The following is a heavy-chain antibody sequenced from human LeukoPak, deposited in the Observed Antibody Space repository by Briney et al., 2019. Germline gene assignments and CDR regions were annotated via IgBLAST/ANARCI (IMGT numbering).Heavy chain of an antibody. J-gene: IGHJ3*02. CDR1: GFTFSSYG. V-gene: IGHV3-23*01. Sequence: GGSLRLSCAASGFTFSSYGMSWVRQAPGKGLEWVSAISGSGGSTYYADSVRGRFTISRDNSKNTLHLQLNSLRAEDTAVYYCARDRRGYSSSWYTGIAFDIWGQGTMVTVSS. D-gene: IGHD6-13*01. CDR3: ARDRRGYSSSWYTGIAFDI. CDR2: ISGSGGST.